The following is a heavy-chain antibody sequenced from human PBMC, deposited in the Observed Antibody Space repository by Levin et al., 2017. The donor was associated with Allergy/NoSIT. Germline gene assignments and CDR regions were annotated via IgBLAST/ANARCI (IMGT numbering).Heavy chain of an antibody. CDR3: AGVGIDCWGVYQKSWGYMDV. Sequence: ASVKVSCKASGYNLTNYGISWVRQAPGQGLEWMGWISAYNGNTNYAQKFQGRVTMTIQTSTNTAYMELRSLRSDGAAGYYCAGVGIDCWGVYQKSWGYMDVWGQGTTVTVSS. D-gene: IGHD3-3*01. CDR1: GYNLTNYG. J-gene: IGHJ6*03. CDR2: ISAYNGNT. V-gene: IGHV1-18*01.